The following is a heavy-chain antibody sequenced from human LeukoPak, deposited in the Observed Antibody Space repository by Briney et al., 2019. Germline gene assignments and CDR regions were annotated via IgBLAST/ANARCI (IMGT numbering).Heavy chain of an antibody. CDR2: IREERGQE. Sequence: GGPLTLSCVASGFTVSNHWMRWGRQAPGEGPEGVANIREERGQEYYVDSVKGRFTISKNSAKNMLYLQVNSLRAEDTAVYYCATQQGGNPAYWGQGTLVTVSS. CDR1: GFTVSNHW. D-gene: IGHD1-14*01. V-gene: IGHV3-7*01. J-gene: IGHJ4*02. CDR3: ATQQGGNPAY.